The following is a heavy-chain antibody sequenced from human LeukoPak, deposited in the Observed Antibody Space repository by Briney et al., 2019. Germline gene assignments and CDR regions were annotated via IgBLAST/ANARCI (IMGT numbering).Heavy chain of an antibody. CDR1: GDSISRNY. J-gene: IGHJ5*02. Sequence: SETLSLTCTVSGDSISRNYRSWIRQPPGKGLEWIGYIYYSGSTNNNPSLKSRVTISLDTSKNQFSLRLSSVTPADTAVYYCAEHVDSNSWYSWLDPWGQGTLVTVSS. CDR2: IYYSGST. CDR3: AEHVDSNSWYSWLDP. D-gene: IGHD6-13*01. V-gene: IGHV4-59*01.